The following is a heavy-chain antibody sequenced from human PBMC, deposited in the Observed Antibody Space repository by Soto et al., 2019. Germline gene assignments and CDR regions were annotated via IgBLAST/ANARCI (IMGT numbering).Heavy chain of an antibody. J-gene: IGHJ6*03. CDR3: AKDGGTTGTTIYYYYYYMDV. D-gene: IGHD1-1*01. CDR1: GFTFSSYG. CDR2: ISYDGSNK. Sequence: GGSLRLSCAASGFTFSSYGMHWVRQAPGKGLEWVAVISYDGSNKYYADSVKGRFTISRDNSKNTLYLQMNSLRAEDTAVYYCAKDGGTTGTTIYYYYYYMDVWGKGTTVTVSS. V-gene: IGHV3-30*18.